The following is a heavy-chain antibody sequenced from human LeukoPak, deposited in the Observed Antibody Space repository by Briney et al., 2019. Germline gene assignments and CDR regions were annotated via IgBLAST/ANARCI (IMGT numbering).Heavy chain of an antibody. CDR1: GGSISSSSYY. CDR3: ARQGSSSDY. CDR2: IYYSGST. D-gene: IGHD6-6*01. Sequence: PSGTLSLTCTVSGGSISSSSYYWGWIRQPPGKGLEWIGSIYYSGSTYYNPSLKSRVTISVDTSKNQFSLKLSSVTAADTAVYYCARQGSSSDYWGQGTLVTVSS. V-gene: IGHV4-39*01. J-gene: IGHJ4*02.